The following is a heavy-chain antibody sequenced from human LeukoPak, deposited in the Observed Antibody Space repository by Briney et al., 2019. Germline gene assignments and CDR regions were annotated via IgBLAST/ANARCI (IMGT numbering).Heavy chain of an antibody. CDR2: IYYSGST. CDR3: ATRGTRGYSYGPRVYFDY. J-gene: IGHJ4*02. D-gene: IGHD5-18*01. Sequence: PSETLSLTCTVSGGSISSYYWSWIRQPPGKGLEWIGYIYYSGSTNYNPSLKSRVTISVDTSKNQFSLKLSSVTAADTAVYYCATRGTRGYSYGPRVYFDYWGQGTLVTVSS. V-gene: IGHV4-59*12. CDR1: GGSISSYY.